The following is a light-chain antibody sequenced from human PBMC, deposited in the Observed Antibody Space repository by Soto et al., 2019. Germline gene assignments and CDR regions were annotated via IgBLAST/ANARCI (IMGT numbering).Light chain of an antibody. CDR1: QVITNY. Sequence: DIQLTQSASSLSASVGDRVTITCQASQVITNYLNWYQQKPGKASKILIYDISTLEIGVPSRFGGSGSGTHFTFTITGLHPEDIATYYCQQYENLPYTFGQGTKLEI. CDR3: QQYENLPYT. J-gene: IGKJ2*01. CDR2: DIS. V-gene: IGKV1-33*01.